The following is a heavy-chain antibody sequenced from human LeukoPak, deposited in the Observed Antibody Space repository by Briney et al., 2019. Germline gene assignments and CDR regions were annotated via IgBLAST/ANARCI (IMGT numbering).Heavy chain of an antibody. D-gene: IGHD6-19*01. J-gene: IGHJ4*02. Sequence: GASLTVSCTASGYTFTSYYMHWVRQAPGQGLEWMGIINPSGGSTSYAHKFQGRVTMTRDTATSTVYMELSSLRSEDTAVYYCARVHRLDRSGWHWGQGTLVTVSS. CDR1: GYTFTSYY. CDR3: ARVHRLDRSGWH. CDR2: INPSGGST. V-gene: IGHV1-46*01.